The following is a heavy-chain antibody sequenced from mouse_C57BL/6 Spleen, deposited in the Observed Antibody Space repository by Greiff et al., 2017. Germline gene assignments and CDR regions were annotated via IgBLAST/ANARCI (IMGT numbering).Heavy chain of an antibody. CDR3: ARKGGNYVIFAY. Sequence: QVQLKESGPELVKPGASVKISCKASGYAFSSSWMNWVKQRPGKGLEWIGRIYPGDGATNYNGKFKGKATLTADKSSSTAYMQLSSLTSEDSSVYFCARKGGNYVIFAYWGQGTLVTVSA. V-gene: IGHV1-82*01. CDR1: GYAFSSSW. D-gene: IGHD2-1*01. CDR2: IYPGDGAT. J-gene: IGHJ3*01.